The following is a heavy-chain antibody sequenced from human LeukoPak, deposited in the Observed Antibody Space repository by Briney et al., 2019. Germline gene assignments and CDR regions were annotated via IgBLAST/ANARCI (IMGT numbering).Heavy chain of an antibody. CDR2: IYTSGGT. CDR3: ASPLNYDTSGYFAFDV. V-gene: IGHV4-4*09. CDR1: GGSIGCDSY. J-gene: IGHJ3*01. D-gene: IGHD3-22*01. Sequence: PSETLSLTCIVSGGSIGCDSYWGWFRQPPGKGLEWIGYIYTSGGTNYSPSLKSRVTVSVDTSKNQFSLKLRSVTAADTAVYYCASPLNYDTSGYFAFDVWGQGTMVIVSS.